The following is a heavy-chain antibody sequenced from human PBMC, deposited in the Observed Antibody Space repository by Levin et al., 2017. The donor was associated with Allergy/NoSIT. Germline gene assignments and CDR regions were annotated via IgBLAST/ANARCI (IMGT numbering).Heavy chain of an antibody. Sequence: GESLKISCAASGFTFSSSWMSWVRQAPGEGLEWVANIKQDGGEKFYVDSVKGRYTISRDNAKSSLYLQMNSLRAEDTAVYYCARTLAGSVYFQFWGQGTLVTVSS. D-gene: IGHD2-15*01. CDR2: IKQDGGEK. CDR1: GFTFSSSW. J-gene: IGHJ1*01. CDR3: ARTLAGSVYFQF. V-gene: IGHV3-7*04.